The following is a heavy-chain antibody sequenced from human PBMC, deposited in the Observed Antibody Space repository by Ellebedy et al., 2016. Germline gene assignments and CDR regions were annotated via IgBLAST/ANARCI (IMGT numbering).Heavy chain of an antibody. J-gene: IGHJ3*02. Sequence: ASVKVSCXASGYTFTGYYMHWVRQAPGQGLEWMGWINPNSGGTNYAQKFQGRVTMTRDTSISTAYMELSRLRSDDTAVYYCARGGGYDFWSGYLDAFDIWGQGTMVTVSS. CDR2: INPNSGGT. V-gene: IGHV1-2*02. CDR3: ARGGGYDFWSGYLDAFDI. CDR1: GYTFTGYY. D-gene: IGHD3-3*01.